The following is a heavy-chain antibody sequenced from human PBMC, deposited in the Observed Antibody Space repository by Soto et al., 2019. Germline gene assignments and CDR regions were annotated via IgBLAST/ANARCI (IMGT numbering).Heavy chain of an antibody. CDR2: IIPVFETV. J-gene: IGHJ4*02. D-gene: IGHD3-22*01. Sequence: QEQLVQSGAEVKKSGSSVKVSCKDTGGLFSSYAVSWVRQAPGHGLEWMGGIIPVFETVYYAQKFQGRVTITADESTNTAYMELSSLRSEDTAMYYCARGGSGYVWFNEFWGQGTLVTVSS. CDR3: ARGGSGYVWFNEF. CDR1: GGLFSSYA. V-gene: IGHV1-69*01.